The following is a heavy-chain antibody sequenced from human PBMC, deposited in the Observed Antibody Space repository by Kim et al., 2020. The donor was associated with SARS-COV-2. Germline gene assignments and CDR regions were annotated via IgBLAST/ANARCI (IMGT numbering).Heavy chain of an antibody. J-gene: IGHJ4*02. CDR2: IYSGGST. CDR3: ARGMGSGSYEPTDY. Sequence: GGSLRLSCAASGFTVSSNYMSWVRQAPGKGLEWVSVIYSGGSTYYADSVKGRFTISRDNSKNTLYLQMNSLRAEDTAVYYCARGMGSGSYEPTDYWGQGTLVTVSS. V-gene: IGHV3-53*01. D-gene: IGHD1-26*01. CDR1: GFTVSSNY.